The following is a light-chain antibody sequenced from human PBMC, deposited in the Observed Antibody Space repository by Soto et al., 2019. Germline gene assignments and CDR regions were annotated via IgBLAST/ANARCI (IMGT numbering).Light chain of an antibody. Sequence: VLGRSPATMSSFPGDGVTLSCRASQYINTRLAWYQHRPGQAPRLLIYGASTRATDIPARFSGSGSGTEFTLTISSLQSDDYAVYYCQQYNNLPRTSAGGTEVDI. CDR1: QYINTR. CDR2: GAS. J-gene: IGKJ4*01. CDR3: QQYNNLPRT. V-gene: IGKV3-15*01.